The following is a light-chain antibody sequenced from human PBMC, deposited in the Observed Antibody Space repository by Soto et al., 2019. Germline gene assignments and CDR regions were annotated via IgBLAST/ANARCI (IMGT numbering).Light chain of an antibody. CDR3: QQHSNWPYT. Sequence: EIVLTQSPATLSVSPGERATLSCRASQSFRSYLGWYHQKPGQSPRLLISDASTRATGFPARFSGSGSGTDFTLTISNLQSEDFAVYYCQQHSNWPYTFGQGTKLEIK. J-gene: IGKJ2*01. CDR2: DAS. CDR1: QSFRSY. V-gene: IGKV3D-15*01.